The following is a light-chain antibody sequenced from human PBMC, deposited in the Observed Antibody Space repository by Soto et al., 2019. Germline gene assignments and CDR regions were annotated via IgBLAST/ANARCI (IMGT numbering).Light chain of an antibody. CDR1: QSISMY. Sequence: DIQMTQSPSSLSGSVGDRVTITCRASQSISMYLNWYQQKPGKAPNLLIYVASSLQSEVPSRFSGSGSGTDFTLTITSLQPEDFATYYCQQSYGTPITFGQGTRLEIK. J-gene: IGKJ5*01. CDR2: VAS. V-gene: IGKV1-39*01. CDR3: QQSYGTPIT.